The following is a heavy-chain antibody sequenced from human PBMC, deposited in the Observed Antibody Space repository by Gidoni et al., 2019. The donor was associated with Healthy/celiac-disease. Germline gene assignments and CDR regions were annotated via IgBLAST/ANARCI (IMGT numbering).Heavy chain of an antibody. CDR1: GFTFSSYS. D-gene: IGHD1-26*01. V-gene: IGHV3-21*01. Sequence: EVQLVESGGGLVKPGGSLRLSCAASGFTFSSYSMNWVRKAPGKGLEWVSSISSSSSYIFYADSVKGRFTISRDNAKNSLYLQMNSLRAEDTAVYYCARDDVGATVDYWGQGTLVTVSS. J-gene: IGHJ4*02. CDR3: ARDDVGATVDY. CDR2: ISSSSSYI.